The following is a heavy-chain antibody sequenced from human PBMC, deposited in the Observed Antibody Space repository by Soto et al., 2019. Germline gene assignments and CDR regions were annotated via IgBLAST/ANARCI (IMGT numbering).Heavy chain of an antibody. CDR2: IYHSGST. CDR3: ARARVAAAGNWFDP. D-gene: IGHD6-13*01. J-gene: IGHJ5*02. Sequence: QLQLQESGSGLVKPSQTLSLTCAVSGGSISSGGYSWSWIRQPPGKGLEWIGYIYHSGSTYYNPSPNSRVTISVDRSRNQSSLKLSSVTAADTAVYYCARARVAAAGNWFDPWGQGTLVTVSS. CDR1: GGSISSGGYS. V-gene: IGHV4-30-2*01.